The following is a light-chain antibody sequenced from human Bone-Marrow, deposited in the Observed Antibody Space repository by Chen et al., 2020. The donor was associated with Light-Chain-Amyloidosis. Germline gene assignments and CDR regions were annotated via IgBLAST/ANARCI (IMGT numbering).Light chain of an antibody. CDR3: QVWDRSSDRPV. V-gene: IGLV3-21*02. CDR2: DDS. Sequence: SYVLTQPSSVSVAPGQTATLAGGGNNIGSTSVHWYQQTPGQAPLLVVYDDSDRPAGIPERLSGSNSRNTATLTISRVEAGDEADYYCQVWDRSSDRPVFGGGTKLTVL. J-gene: IGLJ3*02. CDR1: NIGSTS.